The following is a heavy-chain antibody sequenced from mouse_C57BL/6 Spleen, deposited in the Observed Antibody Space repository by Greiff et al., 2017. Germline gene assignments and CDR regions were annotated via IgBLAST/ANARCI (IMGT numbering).Heavy chain of an antibody. CDR2: INYDGSST. Sequence: EVKLVESEGGLVQPGSSMKLSCTASGFTFSDYYMAWVRQVPEKGLEWVANINYDGSSTYYLDSLKSRFIISRDNAKNILYLQMSSLKSEDTATYYCARDRGGSSTYYFDYWGQGTTLTVSS. J-gene: IGHJ2*01. CDR1: GFTFSDYY. V-gene: IGHV5-16*01. CDR3: ARDRGGSSTYYFDY. D-gene: IGHD1-1*01.